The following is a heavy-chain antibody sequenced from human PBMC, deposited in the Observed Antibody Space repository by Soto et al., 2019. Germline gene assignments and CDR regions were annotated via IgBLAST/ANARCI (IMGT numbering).Heavy chain of an antibody. CDR1: GFTFSSYA. CDR2: ISGSGGST. D-gene: IGHD6-19*01. CDR3: AKDPGGRYSSGWYGWFDP. Sequence: GGSLRLSCAASGFTFSSYAMSWVRQAPGKGLEWVSAISGSGGSTYYADSVKGRFTISRDNSKNTLYLQMNSLRAEDTAVYYCAKDPGGRYSSGWYGWFDPWGQGTLVTVSS. V-gene: IGHV3-23*01. J-gene: IGHJ5*02.